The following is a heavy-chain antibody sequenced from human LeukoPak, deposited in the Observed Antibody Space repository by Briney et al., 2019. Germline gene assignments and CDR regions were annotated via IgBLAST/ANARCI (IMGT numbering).Heavy chain of an antibody. CDR1: GYTFTGYY. Sequence: GASVTVSCKASGYTFTGYYMHWVRQAPGQGLEWMGWINPNSGGTNYAQKFQGRVTMTRDTSISTAYMELSRLISDATAVYYCARCVYDILSGHYPIDYWGQGTLVTVSS. CDR3: ARCVYDILSGHYPIDY. D-gene: IGHD3-9*01. CDR2: INPNSGGT. J-gene: IGHJ4*02. V-gene: IGHV1-2*02.